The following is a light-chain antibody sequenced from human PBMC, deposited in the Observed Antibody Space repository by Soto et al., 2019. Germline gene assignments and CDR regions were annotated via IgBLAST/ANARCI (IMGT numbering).Light chain of an antibody. CDR3: QQRSSWPPT. J-gene: IGKJ5*01. CDR2: AAS. Sequence: DIQMTQSPSSLSASVGDRVTITCRASQSISSYLNWYQQKPGKAPKLLIYAASSLQSGVPSRFSGSGPGTEFTLTISSLQPEDFATYYCQQRSSWPPTFGQGTRLEIK. CDR1: QSISSY. V-gene: IGKV1-39*01.